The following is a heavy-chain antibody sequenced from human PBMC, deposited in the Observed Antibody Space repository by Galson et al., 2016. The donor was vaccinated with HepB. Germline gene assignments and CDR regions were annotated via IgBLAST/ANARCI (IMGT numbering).Heavy chain of an antibody. CDR1: GFTFDNYG. V-gene: IGHV3-23*01. CDR3: AAQLWDTGY. J-gene: IGHJ4*02. Sequence: SLRLSCAASGFTFDNYGMSWVRQAPGKGLEWVSSINTSGGNTHYADSVKGRFTISRDNSKNTQYLQMNSLRAEDTAVYYCAAQLWDTGYWGQGTLVTVPS. CDR2: INTSGGNT. D-gene: IGHD3-10*01.